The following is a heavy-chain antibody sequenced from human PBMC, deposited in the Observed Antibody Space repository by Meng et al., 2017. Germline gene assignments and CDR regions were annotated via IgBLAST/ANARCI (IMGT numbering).Heavy chain of an antibody. CDR3: ARVRYYYDSSGYYATSYYFDY. CDR1: GCSVSSGSYS. D-gene: IGHD3-22*01. V-gene: IGHV4-61*01. CDR2: IYYSGST. Sequence: ASGPGPWRPSALPSPTCTVPGCSVSSGSYSWSWIRQPPGKGLEWIGYIYYSGSTNYNPSLKSRVTISVDTSKNQFSLKLSSVTAEDTAVYYCARVRYYYDSSGYYATSYYFDYWGQGTLVTVSS. J-gene: IGHJ4*02.